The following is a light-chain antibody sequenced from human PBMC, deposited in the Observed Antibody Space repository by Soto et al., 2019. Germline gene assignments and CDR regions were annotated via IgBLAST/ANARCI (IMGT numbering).Light chain of an antibody. CDR3: QQRRYWPVT. V-gene: IGKV3-11*01. Sequence: EIVLTQSPAILSMSPGERATLSCRASPSVSSYFAWYQQKPGQGPRLLIYDESKMATGVPARFSGSGSGTDFTLTISSLEPEDFAVYYCQQRRYWPVTFGQGTKVEIK. CDR2: DES. J-gene: IGKJ1*01. CDR1: PSVSSY.